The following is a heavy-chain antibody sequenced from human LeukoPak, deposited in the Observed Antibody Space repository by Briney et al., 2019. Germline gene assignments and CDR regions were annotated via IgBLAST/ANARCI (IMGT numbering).Heavy chain of an antibody. CDR3: ARGRDSSGYYPFDY. J-gene: IGHJ4*02. D-gene: IGHD3-22*01. Sequence: SETLSLTCTVSGGSISSYYWSWIRQPPGKELEWIGYIYYSGSTNYNPSLKSRVTISVDTSKNQFSLKLSSVTAADTAVYYCARGRDSSGYYPFDYWGQGTLVTVSS. CDR1: GGSISSYY. V-gene: IGHV4-59*01. CDR2: IYYSGST.